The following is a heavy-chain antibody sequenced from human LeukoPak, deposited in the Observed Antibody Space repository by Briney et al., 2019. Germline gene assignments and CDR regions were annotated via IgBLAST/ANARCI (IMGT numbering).Heavy chain of an antibody. V-gene: IGHV1-69*01. CDR1: GGTFSSYA. Sequence: SVKASCKASGGTFSSYAISWVRQAPGQGLEWMGGIIPIFGTANYAQKFQGRVTITADESTSTAYIELSSLRSEDTAVYYCARDRTPDSGYDPYFDYWGQGTLVTVSS. J-gene: IGHJ4*02. CDR3: ARDRTPDSGYDPYFDY. CDR2: IIPIFGTA. D-gene: IGHD5-12*01.